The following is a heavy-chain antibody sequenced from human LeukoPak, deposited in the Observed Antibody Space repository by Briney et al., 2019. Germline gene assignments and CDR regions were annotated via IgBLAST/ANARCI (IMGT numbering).Heavy chain of an antibody. CDR3: AELGITMIGGV. Sequence: GGSLRLSCAASGFTFSSYWMHWVRQAPGKGLVWVSRIKTDGSNTNYADSVKGRFTISRDDAKNTLYLQMSSLRAEDTAVYYCAELGITMIGGVWGKGTTVTISS. CDR2: IKTDGSNT. J-gene: IGHJ6*04. CDR1: GFTFSSYW. V-gene: IGHV3-74*01. D-gene: IGHD3-10*02.